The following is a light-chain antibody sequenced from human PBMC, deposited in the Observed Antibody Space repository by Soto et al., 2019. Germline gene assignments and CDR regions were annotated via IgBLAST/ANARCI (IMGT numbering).Light chain of an antibody. Sequence: QSVLTQPASLSGSPGQSITISCTGTSTDLGSYNYVSWYQQHPGKAPKLMIFDVSYRPSGISDRFSGSKSGNTASLTISGLQPEDEADYYCSSYGASSTLFGGGTKVTVL. J-gene: IGLJ2*01. CDR1: STDLGSYNY. CDR3: SSYGASSTL. CDR2: DVS. V-gene: IGLV2-14*03.